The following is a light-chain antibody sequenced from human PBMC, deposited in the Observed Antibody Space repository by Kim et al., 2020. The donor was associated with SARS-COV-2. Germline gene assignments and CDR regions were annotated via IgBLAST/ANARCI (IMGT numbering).Light chain of an antibody. V-gene: IGLV4-69*01. Sequence: ASVTLTCTLSSGLHRYAIAWHQQQPDKGPRFLMKVHSDGSYYKGDGIPARFSGSTSGTERYLTISSLQSDDAAVYYCQTWDSDSRVFGGGTQLTVL. CDR1: SGLHRYA. J-gene: IGLJ3*02. CDR2: VHSDGSY. CDR3: QTWDSDSRV.